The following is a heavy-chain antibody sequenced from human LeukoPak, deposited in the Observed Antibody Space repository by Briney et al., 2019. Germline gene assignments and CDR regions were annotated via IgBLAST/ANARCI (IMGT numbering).Heavy chain of an antibody. CDR3: AHSYCSSTSCYPYYYYYMDV. CDR2: IYWDDYK. CDR1: GFSLSTSGVG. J-gene: IGHJ6*03. D-gene: IGHD2-2*01. V-gene: IGHV2-5*02. Sequence: ESVPTLVNPTQTLTLTCTFSGFSLSTSGVGVGWIRQPPGKALEWLALIYWDDYKRYSPSLQSRLTITNDTSKNLVVLTLTSMDPVDTATYYCAHSYCSSTSCYPYYYYYMDVWGKGTTVTVSS.